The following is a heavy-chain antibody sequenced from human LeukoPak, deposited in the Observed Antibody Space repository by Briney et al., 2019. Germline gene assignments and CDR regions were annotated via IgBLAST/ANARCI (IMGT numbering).Heavy chain of an antibody. V-gene: IGHV4-34*01. D-gene: IGHD4-23*01. CDR3: ARYLDYGGNSRVFQH. CDR2: INHGGST. Sequence: PSETLSLTCAVYGGSLSAYYWTWIRQPPGKGLEWIGEINHGGSTNYNPSLKSRVTISVDTSKNQFSLKLSSVTAADTAIYYCARYLDYGGNSRVFQHWGQGTLVTVSS. J-gene: IGHJ1*01. CDR1: GGSLSAYY.